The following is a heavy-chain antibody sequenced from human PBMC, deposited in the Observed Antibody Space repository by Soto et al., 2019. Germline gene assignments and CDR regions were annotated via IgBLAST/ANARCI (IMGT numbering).Heavy chain of an antibody. Sequence: QLHLQESGSGLVKPSQTLSLTCTVSGGSINRGGYSWTWIRQPPGKGLECLGFIYHTGTTYYNPSLKSRVTISLDRTKNQFSLQLNSVTAADTAVYYCARGVNYDDSSGYSWFDPWGQGALVTFSS. CDR3: ARGVNYDDSSGYSWFDP. D-gene: IGHD3-22*01. CDR2: IYHTGTT. J-gene: IGHJ5*02. CDR1: GGSINRGGYS. V-gene: IGHV4-30-2*01.